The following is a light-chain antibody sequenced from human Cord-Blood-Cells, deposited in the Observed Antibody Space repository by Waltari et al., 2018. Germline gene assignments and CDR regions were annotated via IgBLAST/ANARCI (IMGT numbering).Light chain of an antibody. CDR2: KDS. Sequence: SYELTQPSSVSVSPGQTARITCSGDVLAKKYARWFQQKPGQAPVLVIYKDSERPPGIPERFSGSSSGTTVTLTISGAQVEDEADYYCYSAADNNLRVFGGGTKLTVL. CDR1: VLAKKY. V-gene: IGLV3-27*01. J-gene: IGLJ3*02. CDR3: YSAADNNLRV.